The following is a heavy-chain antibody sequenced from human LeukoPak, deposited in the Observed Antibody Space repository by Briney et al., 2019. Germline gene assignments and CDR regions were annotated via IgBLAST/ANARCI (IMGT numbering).Heavy chain of an antibody. CDR1: RFTFSNYD. V-gene: IGHV3-30*18. CDR3: AKDDRGNEAPFDY. Sequence: TGGSLRLSCAASRFTFSNYDMHWVRQAPGKGLEWVAVISYDGTNKYYADSVKGRFTISRDNSKNTLHLQMNSLRAEDTAVYYCAKDDRGNEAPFDYWGQGTLVTVSS. CDR2: ISYDGTNK. J-gene: IGHJ4*02.